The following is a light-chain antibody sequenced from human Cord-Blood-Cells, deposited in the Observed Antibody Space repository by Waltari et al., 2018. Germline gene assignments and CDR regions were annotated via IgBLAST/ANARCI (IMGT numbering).Light chain of an antibody. V-gene: IGKV3-11*01. CDR1: QSVSSY. J-gene: IGKJ1*01. CDR2: DAS. CDR3: QQRSNWPPT. Sequence: EIVLTQSPATLSLSPGETATLSCRASQSVSSYLALYQQKPGQAPRLLIYDASNRATGFPARLRGSGSGTDFTLTISSLEPEYFAVYYCQQRSNWPPTFGQGTKVEIK.